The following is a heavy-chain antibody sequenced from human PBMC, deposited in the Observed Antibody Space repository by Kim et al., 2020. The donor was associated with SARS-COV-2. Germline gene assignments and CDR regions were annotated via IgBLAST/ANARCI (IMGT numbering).Heavy chain of an antibody. CDR3: AREAVWFGELSLAYYYYYGMDV. CDR2: IIPIFGTA. Sequence: SVKVSCKASGGTFSSYAISWVRQAPGQGLEWMGGIIPIFGTANYAQKFQGRVTINADESTSTAYMELSSLRPEDTAVYYCAREAVWFGELSLAYYYYYGMDVWGQGTTVTVSS. J-gene: IGHJ6*02. CDR1: GGTFSSYA. D-gene: IGHD3-10*01. V-gene: IGHV1-69*13.